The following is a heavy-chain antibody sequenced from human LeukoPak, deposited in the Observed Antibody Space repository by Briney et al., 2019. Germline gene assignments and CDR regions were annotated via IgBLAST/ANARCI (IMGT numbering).Heavy chain of an antibody. CDR3: ARDGYYDSSGYYWVDY. CDR1: GGTFSSYA. J-gene: IGHJ4*02. D-gene: IGHD3-22*01. CDR2: IIPIFGTA. Sequence: SVKVSCKASGGTFSSYAISWVRQAPGQGLEWMGGIIPIFGTANYAQKFQGRVTITTDESTSAAYMELSSLRSEDTAVYYCARDGYYDSSGYYWVDYWGQGTLVTVSS. V-gene: IGHV1-69*05.